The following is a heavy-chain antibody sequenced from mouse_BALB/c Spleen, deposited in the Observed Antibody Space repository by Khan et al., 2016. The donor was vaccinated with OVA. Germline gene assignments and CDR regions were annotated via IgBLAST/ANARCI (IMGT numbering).Heavy chain of an antibody. V-gene: IGHV3-2*02. J-gene: IGHJ3*01. CDR3: ARSGYEAWFAY. D-gene: IGHD2-14*01. CDR1: GYSITSDYA. Sequence: EVQLQESGPGLVKPSQSLSLTCTVTGYSITSDYAWNWIRQFPRNKLEWMGYISYSGSTSYNPSLKSRISITRDPSKNQFFLQLNSVTTEDTATYFCARSGYEAWFAYWGQGTLVTVSA. CDR2: ISYSGST.